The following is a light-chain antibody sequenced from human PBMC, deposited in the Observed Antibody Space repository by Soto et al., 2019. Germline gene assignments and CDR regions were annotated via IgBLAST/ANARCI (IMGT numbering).Light chain of an antibody. CDR2: GAS. V-gene: IGKV3-15*01. Sequence: EIVMTQSPATLSVSPGERATLSCRASQSVSCNLAWHQQKPGQAPRLLIYGASTRATGIPARFSGSGSGTEFTLTISSLQSEDFAVYYCQQYNNWPQTFGQGTKVEIK. J-gene: IGKJ1*01. CDR1: QSVSCN. CDR3: QQYNNWPQT.